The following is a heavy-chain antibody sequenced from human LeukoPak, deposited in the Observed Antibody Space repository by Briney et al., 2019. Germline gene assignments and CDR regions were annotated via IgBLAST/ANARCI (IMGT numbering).Heavy chain of an antibody. Sequence: GGSLRLSCAASGFTFDDYAMHWVRQAPGKGLEWVSGISWNSGSIGYADSVKGRFTISRDNAKNSLYLQMNSLRAEDTALYYCAKDVYSGYASAPDPWGQGTLVTVS. V-gene: IGHV3-9*01. J-gene: IGHJ5*02. D-gene: IGHD5-12*01. CDR1: GFTFDDYA. CDR2: ISWNSGSI. CDR3: AKDVYSGYASAPDP.